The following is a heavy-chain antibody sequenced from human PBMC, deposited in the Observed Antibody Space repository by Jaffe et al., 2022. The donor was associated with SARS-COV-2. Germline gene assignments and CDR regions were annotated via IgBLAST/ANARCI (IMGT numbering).Heavy chain of an antibody. CDR2: ISWNSGRI. CDR1: GFVFDDYG. J-gene: IGHJ4*02. V-gene: IGHV3-9*01. CDR3: TKDMWPDINNWSPEFDY. Sequence: EVQLVESGGGLVQPGKSLRLTCEASGFVFDDYGMHWVRQTPGRGLEWVAGISWNSGRIDYADSVKGRFTTSRDNAKNSLYLQMNSLRVEDTALYYCTKDMWPDINNWSPEFDYWGLGTLVTVSS. D-gene: IGHD1-1*01.